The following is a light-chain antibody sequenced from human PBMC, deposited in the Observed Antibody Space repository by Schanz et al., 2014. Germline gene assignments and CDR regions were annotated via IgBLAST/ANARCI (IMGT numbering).Light chain of an antibody. V-gene: IGKV3-15*01. Sequence: EIVVTQSPANLSVSPGERATLSCRASQSVSSNLAWYQQKPGQAPRLLIYGASTRATGIPARFSGGGSGTDFTLTISSLQSEDFAVYYCQQRSNWPLTFGGGTKVEIK. CDR2: GAS. CDR1: QSVSSN. J-gene: IGKJ4*01. CDR3: QQRSNWPLT.